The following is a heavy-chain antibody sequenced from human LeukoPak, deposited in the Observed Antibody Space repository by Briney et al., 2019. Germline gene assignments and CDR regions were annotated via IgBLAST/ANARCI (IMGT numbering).Heavy chain of an antibody. J-gene: IGHJ4*02. CDR3: ASRSSIWSGYQDTLYYFDS. CDR1: GGSFSGYY. Sequence: PSETLSLTCAVYGGSFSGYYWSWIRQPPGKGLEWIGEINHSGSTNYNPSLKSRVTISVDTSKSQFSLKLSSVTAADTAVYYCASRSSIWSGYQDTLYYFDSWGQGTRVTVSS. V-gene: IGHV4-34*01. CDR2: INHSGST. D-gene: IGHD3-3*01.